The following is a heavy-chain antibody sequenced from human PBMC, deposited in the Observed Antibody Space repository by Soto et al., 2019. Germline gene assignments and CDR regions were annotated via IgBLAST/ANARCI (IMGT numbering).Heavy chain of an antibody. CDR2: AKNKIGHYMT. CDR3: TITLRSPSDWTYY. D-gene: IGHD6-19*01. V-gene: IGHV3-72*01. J-gene: IGHJ4*02. Sequence: GGSLRLSCAASGFMFSDHFMEWVRQAPGKGLEWVGRAKNKIGHYMTEYAASVKGRFTISRDESKNSLFLQMNSLETEDTAVYYFTITLRSPSDWTYYWGQRTLVTVS. CDR1: GFMFSDHF.